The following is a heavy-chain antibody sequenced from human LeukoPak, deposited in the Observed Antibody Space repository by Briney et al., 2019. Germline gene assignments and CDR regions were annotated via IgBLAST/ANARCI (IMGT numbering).Heavy chain of an antibody. CDR3: ARGLVWRFLLDSRRDSFDI. V-gene: IGHV4-34*01. D-gene: IGHD3-16*01. CDR1: GGSFSDYQ. J-gene: IGHJ3*02. CDR2: ISHSGTT. Sequence: SETLSLTCAVSGGSFSDYQWNWIRQSPGKGLEWLGEISHSGTTTYNPSLKSRVTISVDTSKNQFSLRLRSVTAADTAVYYCARGLVWRFLLDSRRDSFDIWGQGTTITVSS.